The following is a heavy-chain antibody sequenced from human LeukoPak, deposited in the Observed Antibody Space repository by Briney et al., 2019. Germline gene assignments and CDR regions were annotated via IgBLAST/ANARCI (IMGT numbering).Heavy chain of an antibody. CDR1: GYTFTSYY. CDR2: INPSGGST. V-gene: IGHV1-46*01. Sequence: GASVKVSCKASGYTFTSYYMHWVRQAPGQGLEWMGIINPSGGSTSYAQKFQGRVTMTRDMSTSTVYMELSSLRSEDTAVYYCARVGARYYGSGSYDYWGQGTLVTVSS. J-gene: IGHJ4*02. D-gene: IGHD3-10*01. CDR3: ARVGARYYGSGSYDY.